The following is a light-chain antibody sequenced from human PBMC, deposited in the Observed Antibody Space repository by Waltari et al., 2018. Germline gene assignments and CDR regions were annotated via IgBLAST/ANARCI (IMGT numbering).Light chain of an antibody. CDR2: DVS. V-gene: IGKV1-33*01. CDR1: QDITTS. Sequence: TCQATQDITTSLSWFQQKPGEAPRLLICDVSTLQPGVPSRFSGTGSATGFSLTITSLQRDDSATYYCQQFHSLPYTFARGTKLHIK. CDR3: QQFHSLPYT. J-gene: IGKJ2*01.